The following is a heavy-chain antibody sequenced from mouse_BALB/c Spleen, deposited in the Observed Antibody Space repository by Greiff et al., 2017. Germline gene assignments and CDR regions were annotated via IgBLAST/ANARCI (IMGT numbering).Heavy chain of an antibody. Sequence: QVQLQQSGPGLVQPSQSLSITCTASGFSLTSYGVHWVRQSPGKGLEWLGVIWSGGSTDYYAAFISRLSISKDNSKSQVFFKMNSLQANDTAIYYCARIGSSYVYDAMDYWGQGTSVTVSS. D-gene: IGHD1-1*01. CDR2: IWSGGST. J-gene: IGHJ4*01. CDR1: GFSLTSYG. V-gene: IGHV2-2*02. CDR3: ARIGSSYVYDAMDY.